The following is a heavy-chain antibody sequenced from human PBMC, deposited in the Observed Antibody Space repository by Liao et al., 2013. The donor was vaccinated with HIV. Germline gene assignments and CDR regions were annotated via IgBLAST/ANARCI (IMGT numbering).Heavy chain of an antibody. J-gene: IGHJ6*03. CDR2: IYTSGST. CDR1: GGSISTHY. D-gene: IGHD3-10*01. V-gene: IGHV4-4*07. CDR3: ARNLYGGYNYYYMDV. Sequence: QVQLQESGPGLVKPSETLSLTCTVSGGSISTHYWSWIRQPAGKGLEWIGRIYTSGSTNYNPSLKSRVTMSVDTSKNQFSLKLSSVTAADTAVYYCARNLYGGYNYYYMDVWGKGTTVTVSS.